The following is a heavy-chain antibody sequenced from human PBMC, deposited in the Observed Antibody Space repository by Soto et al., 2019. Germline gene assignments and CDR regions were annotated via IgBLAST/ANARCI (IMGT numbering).Heavy chain of an antibody. V-gene: IGHV3-43*02. Sequence: PVGSLRLSYAASGFNFSNYWMHWVRQAPGKGLEWVSLLNSDGGSTSYADSVKGRFTISRDSAKGSLFLQMDSLRTEDTALYYCAKVNRKHPSTSAVDFDSRGQGTLVTLSS. J-gene: IGHJ4*02. D-gene: IGHD2-2*01. CDR2: LNSDGGST. CDR1: GFNFSNYW. CDR3: AKVNRKHPSTSAVDFDS.